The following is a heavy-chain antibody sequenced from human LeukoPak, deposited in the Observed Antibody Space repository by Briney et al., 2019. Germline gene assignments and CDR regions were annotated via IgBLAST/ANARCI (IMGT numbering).Heavy chain of an antibody. V-gene: IGHV4-59*01. CDR2: IYYSGST. CDR1: GGSISSYY. Sequence: SETLSLTCTVSGGSISSYYWSWIRQPPGKGLEWIGHIYYSGSTNYNPSLKSRVTISVDTSKNQFSLKLSSVTAADTAVYYCARDRGTAYCGGDCYYWYFDLWGRGTLVTVSS. CDR3: ARDRGTAYCGGDCYYWYFDL. J-gene: IGHJ2*01. D-gene: IGHD2-21*02.